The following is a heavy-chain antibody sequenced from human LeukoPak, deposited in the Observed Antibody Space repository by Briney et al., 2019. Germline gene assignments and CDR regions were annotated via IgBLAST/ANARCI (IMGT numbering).Heavy chain of an antibody. CDR3: ARVAAVAAAGMGWFDP. V-gene: IGHV4-31*03. CDR1: GGSISSGGYY. J-gene: IGHJ5*02. D-gene: IGHD6-13*01. Sequence: SETLSRTCTVSGGSISSGGYYWSWIRQHPGKGLEWIGYIYYSGSTYYNPSLKSRVSISVDTSKNQFSLKLSSVTAADTAVYYCARVAAVAAAGMGWFDPWGQGTLVTVSS. CDR2: IYYSGST.